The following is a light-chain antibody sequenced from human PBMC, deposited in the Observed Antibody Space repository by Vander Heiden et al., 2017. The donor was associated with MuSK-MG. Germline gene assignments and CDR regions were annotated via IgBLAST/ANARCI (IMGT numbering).Light chain of an antibody. CDR1: QGIRDS. Sequence: DIQMTQSPSSLSASVGDRVTITCRASQGIRDSLAWYQQKPGKAPNLLLYAASRLESGVPSRFSGSESGTDYTLTITSLQPEDFATYYCQQEDNTPITFGHGTKVDIK. CDR2: AAS. J-gene: IGKJ3*01. CDR3: QQEDNTPIT. V-gene: IGKV1-NL1*01.